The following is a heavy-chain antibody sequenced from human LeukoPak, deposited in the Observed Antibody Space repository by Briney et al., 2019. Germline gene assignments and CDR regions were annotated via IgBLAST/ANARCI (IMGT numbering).Heavy chain of an antibody. J-gene: IGHJ4*02. D-gene: IGHD3-22*01. Sequence: GSLRLSCAASGFTFSSYGMSWVRQPPGKGLEWIGEINHSGSTNYNPSLKSRVTISVDTSKNQFSLKLSSVTAADTAVYYCARGVGSGWQGVYFDYWGQGTLVTVSS. CDR2: INHSGST. V-gene: IGHV4-34*01. CDR3: ARGVGSGWQGVYFDY. CDR1: GFTFSSYG.